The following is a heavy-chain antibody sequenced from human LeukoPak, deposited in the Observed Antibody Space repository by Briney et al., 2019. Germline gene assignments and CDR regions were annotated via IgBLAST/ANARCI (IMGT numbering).Heavy chain of an antibody. CDR1: GGPISSGDYY. CDR2: IYYSGST. D-gene: IGHD4-17*01. J-gene: IGHJ4*02. CDR3: ARMSDDYGENFDY. V-gene: IGHV4-30-4*08. Sequence: SETLSLTCTVSGGPISSGDYYWSWIRQPPGKGLEWTGYIYYSGSTYYNPSLKSRVTISVDTSKNQFSLKLSSVTAADTAVYYCARMSDDYGENFDYWGQGTLVTVSS.